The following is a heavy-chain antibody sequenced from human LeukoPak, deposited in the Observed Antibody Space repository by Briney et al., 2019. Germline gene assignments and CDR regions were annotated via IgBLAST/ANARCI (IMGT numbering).Heavy chain of an antibody. Sequence: SETLSLTCTVSGYSISSGYYWGWIRQPPGKGLEWIGSIYHSGSTYYNPSLKSRVTISVDTSKNQFSLKLSSVTAADTAVYYCARKTSLQHYYDSSKDAFDICGQGTMVTVSS. CDR1: GYSISSGYY. D-gene: IGHD3-22*01. V-gene: IGHV4-38-2*02. CDR2: IYHSGST. J-gene: IGHJ3*02. CDR3: ARKTSLQHYYDSSKDAFDI.